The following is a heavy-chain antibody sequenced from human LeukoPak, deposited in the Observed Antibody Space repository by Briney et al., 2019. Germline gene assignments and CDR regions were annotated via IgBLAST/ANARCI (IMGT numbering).Heavy chain of an antibody. Sequence: ASVKVSCKPSGYTFTDYYMHWVRQAPGQGLEWMGWINPNSGGTNYAQKFQGRVTMTRDTSISTAYMELSRLRSDDTAVYYCARARFLEWLVDYWGQGTLVTVSS. V-gene: IGHV1-2*02. CDR1: GYTFTDYY. CDR3: ARARFLEWLVDY. CDR2: INPNSGGT. J-gene: IGHJ4*02. D-gene: IGHD3-3*01.